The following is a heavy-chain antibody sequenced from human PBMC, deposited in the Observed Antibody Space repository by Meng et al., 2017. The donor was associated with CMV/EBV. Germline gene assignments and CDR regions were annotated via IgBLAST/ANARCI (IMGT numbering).Heavy chain of an antibody. V-gene: IGHV3-74*01. CDR1: GFTFSSYW. J-gene: IGHJ6*02. D-gene: IGHD2-2*01. CDR2: INSDGSST. CDR3: ARDRYCSSASCYFGYYYYGMDV. Sequence: GESLKISCAASGFTFSSYWMHLVRQAPGKGLVWVSRINSDGSSTSYADSVKGRFTISRDNAKNTLYLQMNSLRAEDTAVYYCARDRYCSSASCYFGYYYYGMDVWGQGTTVTVSS.